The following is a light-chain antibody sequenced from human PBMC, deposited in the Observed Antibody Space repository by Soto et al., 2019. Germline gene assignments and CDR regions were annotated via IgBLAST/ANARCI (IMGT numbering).Light chain of an antibody. V-gene: IGLV2-14*01. J-gene: IGLJ1*01. Sequence: QSALTQPASVSGSPGQSITISCTGTSSDVGGYNYVSWYQQHPGKAPKLMIYDVSNRPSGVSNRFSGSKSGNTASLTISGLQAEDEAEYYCSSYTSSSTLLYLFGTGNKVTVL. CDR2: DVS. CDR1: SSDVGGYNY. CDR3: SSYTSSSTLLYL.